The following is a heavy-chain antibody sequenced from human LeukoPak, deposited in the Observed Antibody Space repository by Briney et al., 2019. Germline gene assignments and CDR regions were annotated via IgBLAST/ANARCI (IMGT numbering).Heavy chain of an antibody. CDR1: GFTFSSYG. J-gene: IGHJ4*02. Sequence: GRSLRLSCAASGFTFSSYGMHWVRQAPGKGLEWVAVISYDGSNKYYADSVKGRFTISRDNFKNTLYLQMNSLRAEDTAVYYCAKDSFRYCSSTSCHVLDYWGQGTLVTVSS. CDR2: ISYDGSNK. D-gene: IGHD2-2*01. CDR3: AKDSFRYCSSTSCHVLDY. V-gene: IGHV3-30*18.